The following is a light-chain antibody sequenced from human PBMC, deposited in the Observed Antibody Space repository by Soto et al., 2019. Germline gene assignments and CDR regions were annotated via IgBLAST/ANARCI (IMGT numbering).Light chain of an antibody. CDR1: GRDIGAYDY. V-gene: IGLV2-14*01. Sequence: QSALTQPASVAGSPGQSITISCTGSGRDIGAYDYVSWYQQHPGKAPKLIIYGVKNRPSGVSNRFSASKSAFTASLTISGLQTEDEAAYYCSSYTTSYFYVFGPGTQLTGL. CDR2: GVK. J-gene: IGLJ1*01. CDR3: SSYTTSYFYV.